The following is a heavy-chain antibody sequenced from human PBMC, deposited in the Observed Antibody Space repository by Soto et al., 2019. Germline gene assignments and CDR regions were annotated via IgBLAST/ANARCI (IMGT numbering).Heavy chain of an antibody. Sequence: SVKVSCKASGGTFSSYAISWVRQAPGQGLEWMGGIIPLFYAPKSAQKFQGRVTFTADESKTTAHMELSSLRSEDTAVYFCATVGRRAAAGRYFFGYWGQGTLVTVSS. CDR3: ATVGRRAAAGRYFFGY. D-gene: IGHD6-13*01. J-gene: IGHJ4*02. V-gene: IGHV1-69*13. CDR2: IIPLFYAP. CDR1: GGTFSSYA.